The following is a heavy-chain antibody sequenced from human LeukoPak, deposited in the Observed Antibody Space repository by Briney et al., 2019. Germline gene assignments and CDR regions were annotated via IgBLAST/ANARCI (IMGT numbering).Heavy chain of an antibody. V-gene: IGHV3-53*01. Sequence: HPGGSLRLSCAASGFTVSSDYMSWVRQAPGKGLEWVSVIYSGGSTYYADSVKGRFTISRDNSKNTQYLQMNSLRVEDTAVYYCARVKVRGAAAGTGYFQHWGQGTLVTVSS. J-gene: IGHJ1*01. D-gene: IGHD6-13*01. CDR3: ARVKVRGAAAGTGYFQH. CDR1: GFTVSSDY. CDR2: IYSGGST.